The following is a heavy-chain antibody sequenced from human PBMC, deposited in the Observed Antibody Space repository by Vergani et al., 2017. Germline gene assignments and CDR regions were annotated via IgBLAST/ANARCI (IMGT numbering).Heavy chain of an antibody. D-gene: IGHD6-19*01. V-gene: IGHV3-23*01. J-gene: IGHJ3*02. CDR2: LSASDRRT. CDR3: AKVGRSEVAGTFGAFDI. CDR1: GFTFIMHA. Sequence: EVQLLESGGDLVQPGGSLRLSCAASGFTFIMHAMSWVRQAPGKGLEWVSTLSASDRRTHYADSVKGRFTISRDISQNTLFLHMNSLRPEDPAVYYCAKVGRSEVAGTFGAFDIWGQGTMVTVSS.